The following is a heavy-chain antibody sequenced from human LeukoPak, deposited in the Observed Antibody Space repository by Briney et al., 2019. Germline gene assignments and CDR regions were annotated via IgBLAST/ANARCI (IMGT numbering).Heavy chain of an antibody. Sequence: GGSLRLSCAASGFTFSSYAMSWVRQAPGKGLEWVSSISSSSSYIYYADSVKGRFTISRDNAKNSLYLQMNSLRAEDTAVYYCARALFDILTGYYPFLDYWGQGTLVTVSS. D-gene: IGHD3-9*01. J-gene: IGHJ4*02. CDR3: ARALFDILTGYYPFLDY. CDR2: ISSSSSYI. V-gene: IGHV3-21*01. CDR1: GFTFSSYA.